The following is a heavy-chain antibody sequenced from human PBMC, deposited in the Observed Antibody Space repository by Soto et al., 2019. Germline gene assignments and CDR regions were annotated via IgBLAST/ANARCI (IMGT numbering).Heavy chain of an antibody. J-gene: IGHJ6*02. CDR1: GRSITNYY. CDR3: ARHGFGSLHGLVDV. D-gene: IGHD3-10*01. CDR2: IKYNGHS. Sequence: QVQLQASGPGLVKPSETLSLTCTVSGRSITNYYCSWFRQPPGKGLEWIGYIKYNGHSAYNTPLKSRVTMSIDTAKTQFSMMLESVTHTDTAVYYCARHGFGSLHGLVDVWGQGTTVIVSS. V-gene: IGHV4-59*08.